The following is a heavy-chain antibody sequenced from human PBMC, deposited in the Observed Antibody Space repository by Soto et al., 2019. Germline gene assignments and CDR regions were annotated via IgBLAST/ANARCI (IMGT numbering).Heavy chain of an antibody. CDR1: GGSISSSSYY. J-gene: IGHJ4*02. Sequence: SETLSLTCTVSGGSISSSSYYWGWIRQPPGKGLEWIGSIHYSGSTYYNPSVKSRVTISVDTPKNQFSLKLSSVTAADTAVYYCARHYYASGSGIDSWGQGTLVTVSS. V-gene: IGHV4-39*01. CDR2: IHYSGST. D-gene: IGHD3-10*01. CDR3: ARHYYASGSGIDS.